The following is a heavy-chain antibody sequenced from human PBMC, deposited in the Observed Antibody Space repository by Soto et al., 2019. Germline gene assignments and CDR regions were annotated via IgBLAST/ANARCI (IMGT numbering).Heavy chain of an antibody. V-gene: IGHV4-31*03. J-gene: IGHJ4*02. Sequence: SETLSLTCTVSGGPSSRGGYYWSWIRQHPGKGLECIGYIFYTGSTYYNPTLKSRVTMSVDTSKRQFSLNLSALTAADTAVYYCVRVCSINYLGYFDYWGQGALVTVSS. CDR2: IFYTGST. D-gene: IGHD2-15*01. CDR3: VRVCSINYLGYFDY. CDR1: GGPSSRGGYY.